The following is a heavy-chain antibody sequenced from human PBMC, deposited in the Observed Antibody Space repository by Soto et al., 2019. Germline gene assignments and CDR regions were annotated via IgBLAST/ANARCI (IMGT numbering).Heavy chain of an antibody. CDR1: GGSISSGDYY. CDR2: IYYSGST. V-gene: IGHV4-61*08. CDR3: ARELIAARPTGFDP. J-gene: IGHJ5*02. D-gene: IGHD6-6*01. Sequence: SETLSLTCTVSGGSISSGDYYWSWIRQPPGKGLEWIGYIYYSGSTNYNPSLKSRVTISVDTSKNQFSLKLSSVTAADTAVYYCARELIAARPTGFDPWGQGTLVTVSS.